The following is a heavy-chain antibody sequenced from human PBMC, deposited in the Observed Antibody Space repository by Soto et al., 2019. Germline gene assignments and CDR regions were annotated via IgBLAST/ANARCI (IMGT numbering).Heavy chain of an antibody. Sequence: EVQLLESGGGLVQPGGSLRLSCAASGFTFSSYAMSWVRQAPGKGLEWVSAISGSGGSTYYADSVKGRFTISSDNSKNTLYLQMNSLRAKDTAVYYCAKDRGYSYGANYGMDVWGQGTTVTVSS. CDR3: AKDRGYSYGANYGMDV. V-gene: IGHV3-23*01. CDR1: GFTFSSYA. D-gene: IGHD5-18*01. CDR2: ISGSGGST. J-gene: IGHJ6*02.